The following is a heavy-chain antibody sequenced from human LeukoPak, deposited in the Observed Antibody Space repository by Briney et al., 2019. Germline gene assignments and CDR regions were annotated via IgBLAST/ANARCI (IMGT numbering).Heavy chain of an antibody. D-gene: IGHD1-26*01. V-gene: IGHV3-11*04. CDR3: AVVGATLTDAFDI. Sequence: GGSLRLSCAASGFTFSDYYMSWIRQAPGKGLEWVSYISSSGNTIYYADSVKGRFTISRDNAKNSLYLQMNSLRAEDTAVYYCAVVGATLTDAFDIWGQGTMVTVSS. CDR2: ISSSGNTI. J-gene: IGHJ3*02. CDR1: GFTFSDYY.